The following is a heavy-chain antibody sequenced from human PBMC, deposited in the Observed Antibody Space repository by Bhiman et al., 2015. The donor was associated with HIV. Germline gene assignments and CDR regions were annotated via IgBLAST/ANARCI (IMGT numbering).Heavy chain of an antibody. Sequence: DVQLVESGGGLVKPGGSLRLACAASGFTFDTYSLNWVRQAPGRGLEWVASISSSGSYTYYADSVKGRFIISRDNAGNSLHLHLNRLRAEDTAVYYCARPHHSGSGTIGAYWGQGTVVTVSS. CDR1: GFTFDTYS. D-gene: IGHD3-10*01. V-gene: IGHV3-21*06. CDR2: ISSSGSYT. CDR3: ARPHHSGSGTIGAY. J-gene: IGHJ4*02.